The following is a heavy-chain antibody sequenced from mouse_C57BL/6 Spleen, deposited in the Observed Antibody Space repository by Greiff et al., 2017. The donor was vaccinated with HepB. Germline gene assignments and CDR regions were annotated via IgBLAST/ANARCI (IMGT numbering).Heavy chain of an antibody. CDR1: GFTFSSYA. Sequence: EVQRVESGGGLVKPGGSLKLSCAASGFTFSSYAMSWVRQTPEKRLEWVATISDGGSYTYYPDNVKGRFTISRDNAKNNLYLQMSHLKSEDTAMYYCARATFGDYWGQGTTLTVSS. CDR2: ISDGGSYT. J-gene: IGHJ2*01. CDR3: ARATFGDY. V-gene: IGHV5-4*01.